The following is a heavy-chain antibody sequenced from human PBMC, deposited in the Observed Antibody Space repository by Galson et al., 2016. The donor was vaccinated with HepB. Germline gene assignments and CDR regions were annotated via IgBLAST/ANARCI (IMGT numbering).Heavy chain of an antibody. CDR3: ASGPHWNHAY. CDR2: MGPAGDK. Sequence: SLRLSCAVSGFTFSDYDMHRVRQGTGESLEWVATMGPAGDKYYPGSVKGRFTVSRESAKNSLYLQMDSLRAGDSGVYYCASGPHWNHAYWGQGTLVTVSS. CDR1: GFTFSDYD. J-gene: IGHJ4*02. V-gene: IGHV3-13*01. D-gene: IGHD1-1*01.